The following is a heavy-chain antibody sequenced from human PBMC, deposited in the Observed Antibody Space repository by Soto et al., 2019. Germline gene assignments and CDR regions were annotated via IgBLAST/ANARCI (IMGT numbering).Heavy chain of an antibody. CDR2: IYYTGNA. D-gene: IGHD3-10*02. CDR3: ARGLFGELSPFDY. V-gene: IGHV4-59*01. CDR1: SVSIGTYY. Sequence: SETLSLTCNVSSVSIGTYYWHWIRQTPGKGLEWIAYIYYTGNAKYNPSLKSRVTISVDTSKNVFSLNLNSLTAADTAVYYCARGLFGELSPFDYWGRGTLVTVSS. J-gene: IGHJ4*02.